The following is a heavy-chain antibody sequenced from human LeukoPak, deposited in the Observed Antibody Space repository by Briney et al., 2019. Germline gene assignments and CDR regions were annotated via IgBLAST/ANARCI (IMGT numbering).Heavy chain of an antibody. V-gene: IGHV4-4*07. D-gene: IGHD5-18*01. CDR1: GGSISSYY. CDR3: ARGQKYRYGYTVTELGSGYFDY. Sequence: SETLSLTCTVSGGSISSYYWSWIRQPAGKGLEWIGRIYTSGSTNYSPSLKSRVTMSVDTSKNQFSLRLSSVTAADTAVYFCARGQKYRYGYTVTELGSGYFDYWGQGTLVTVSS. CDR2: IYTSGST. J-gene: IGHJ4*02.